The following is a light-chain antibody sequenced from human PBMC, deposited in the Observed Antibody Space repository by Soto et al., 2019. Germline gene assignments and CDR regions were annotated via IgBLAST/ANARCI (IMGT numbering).Light chain of an antibody. Sequence: DIQLTQSPSFLSASVGDRVTITCRASQGIYDFLAWYQQKPGKAPKLLIYAASTLKSEVPSRFSGSASGTEFTLTISSLQPEDFATYYCQQFNTYPLTFGGGTKVDVK. CDR2: AAS. V-gene: IGKV1-9*01. CDR3: QQFNTYPLT. CDR1: QGIYDF. J-gene: IGKJ4*01.